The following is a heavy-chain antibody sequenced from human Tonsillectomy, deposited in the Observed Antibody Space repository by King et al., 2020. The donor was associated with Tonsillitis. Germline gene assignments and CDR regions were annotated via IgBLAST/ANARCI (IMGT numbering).Heavy chain of an antibody. V-gene: IGHV4-4*07. CDR2: IYSSGST. J-gene: IGHJ3*02. CDR1: GGSISNYY. CDR3: ARVVWFGGIYAFDI. D-gene: IGHD3-10*01. Sequence: QLQESGPGLVKPSETLSLTCTVSGGSISNYYWSWIRQPAGKGLEWIGRIYSSGSTIYHPSLKSRVTMSVDTSKNQFSLKLSSVTAADTAVYYCARVVWFGGIYAFDIWGQGTLVTVSS.